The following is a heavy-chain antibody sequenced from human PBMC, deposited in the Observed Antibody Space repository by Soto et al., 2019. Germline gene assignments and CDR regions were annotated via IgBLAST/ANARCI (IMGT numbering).Heavy chain of an antibody. CDR3: ARALGGSSSRYYQSFDP. CDR1: GGSISSSNW. V-gene: IGHV4-4*02. CDR2: IYHSGST. J-gene: IGHJ5*02. Sequence: SETLSLTCAVSGGSISSSNWWSWVRQPPGKGLEWIGEIYHSGSTNYNPSLKSRVTISVDKSKNQFSLKLSSVTAADTAVYYCARALGGSSSRYYQSFDPWGQGTLVTVSS. D-gene: IGHD6-13*01.